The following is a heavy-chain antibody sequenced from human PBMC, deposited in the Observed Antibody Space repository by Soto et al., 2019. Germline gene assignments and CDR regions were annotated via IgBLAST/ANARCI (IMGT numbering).Heavy chain of an antibody. V-gene: IGHV4-31*03. CDR2: IYYSGST. CDR3: ARDHDYGDYFDY. Sequence: SETLSLTCTVSGGSISSGGYYWSWIRQHPGKGLEWIGYIYYSGSTYYNPSLKSRVTISVDTSKNQFSLKLSSETAADTAVYYCARDHDYGDYFDYWGQGTLVTVSS. D-gene: IGHD4-17*01. CDR1: GGSISSGGYY. J-gene: IGHJ4*02.